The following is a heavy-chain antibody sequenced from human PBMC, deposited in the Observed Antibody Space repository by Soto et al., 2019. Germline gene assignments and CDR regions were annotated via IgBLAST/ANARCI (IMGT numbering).Heavy chain of an antibody. CDR2: ISSSSSTI. J-gene: IGHJ6*03. CDR3: GCLAPRPSYYYYYMDV. V-gene: IGHV3-48*01. Sequence: EVQLVESGGGLVQPGGSLRLSCAASGFTFSSYSMNWVRQAPGKGLEWVSYISSSSSTIYYADSVQGRFTISRDNAKNSLSLQMTSLRAEDTAVYYCGCLAPRPSYYYYYMDVWGQGTTVTVSS. D-gene: IGHD6-6*01. CDR1: GFTFSSYS.